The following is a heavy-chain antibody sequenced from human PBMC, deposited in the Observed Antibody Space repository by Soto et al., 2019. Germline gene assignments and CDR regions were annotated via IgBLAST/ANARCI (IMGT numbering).Heavy chain of an antibody. V-gene: IGHV1-69*02. CDR3: ASDRSSWGY. D-gene: IGHD6-13*01. J-gene: IGHJ4*02. Sequence: QVQLVQSGAEVKKPGSSVKVSCKASGGTFSSYTISWVRQAPGQGLEWMGRIMPILGIANYAQKFQGRVTITAEKSTSTDDMELSSLRSEDTAVYYCASDRSSWGYWGQGTLVTVSS. CDR1: GGTFSSYT. CDR2: IMPILGIA.